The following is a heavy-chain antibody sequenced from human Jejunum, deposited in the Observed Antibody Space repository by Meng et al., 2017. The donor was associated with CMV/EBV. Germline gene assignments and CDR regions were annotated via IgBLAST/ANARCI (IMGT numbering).Heavy chain of an antibody. V-gene: IGHV3-30*14. Sequence: YARHWVSQVPGKGLDWLEVISWAGNNINYAEYVRGRITITRDNSKKTVYLQLDSLTVADTGIYYCARTQGHSDSPRAYFDSWGQGTLVTVSS. D-gene: IGHD3-3*01. CDR2: ISWAGNNI. CDR3: ARTQGHSDSPRAYFDS. J-gene: IGHJ4*02. CDR1: YA.